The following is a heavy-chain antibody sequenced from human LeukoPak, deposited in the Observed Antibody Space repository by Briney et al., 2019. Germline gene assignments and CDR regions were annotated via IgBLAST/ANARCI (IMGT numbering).Heavy chain of an antibody. Sequence: PSETMSLTCTVSGGSISSYYWSWIRQPPGEGLEWIGSIYYSGSTNYNPSLKSRVTISVDTSKNQFSLKLSSVTAADTAVYYCARSQGYYYDSSGYGTEYWGQGTLVTVSS. CDR2: IYYSGST. CDR3: ARSQGYYYDSSGYGTEY. CDR1: GGSISSYY. J-gene: IGHJ4*02. V-gene: IGHV4-59*01. D-gene: IGHD3-22*01.